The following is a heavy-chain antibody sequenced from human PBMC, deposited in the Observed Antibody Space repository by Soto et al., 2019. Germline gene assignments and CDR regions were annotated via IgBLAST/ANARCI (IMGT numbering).Heavy chain of an antibody. CDR2: IIPILGIA. J-gene: IGHJ2*01. V-gene: IGHV1-69*04. Sequence: ASVKVSCKASGGTFSSYTISWVRQAPGQGLEWMGRIIPILGIANYAQKFQGRVTITADKSTSTAYMELSSLRSEDTAVYYCARDLEDDFVDYDEGGWYIQLSGPGTLVTVS. D-gene: IGHD4-17*01. CDR1: GGTFSSYT. CDR3: ARDLEDDFVDYDEGGWYIQL.